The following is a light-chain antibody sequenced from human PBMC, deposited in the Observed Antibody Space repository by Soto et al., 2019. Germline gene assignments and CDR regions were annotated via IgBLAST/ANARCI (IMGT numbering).Light chain of an antibody. CDR2: CAF. V-gene: IGKV3-20*01. CDR1: QSVDTAY. J-gene: IGKJ2*01. Sequence: EIVLTPSPGTLSLSPGERATLSCRASQSVDTAYLVWYQQKPGRDPMLLIYCAFNRATGIQDRFSGSGSGTDFTLTINRLEPEDFAVYYCHHCNVSPYPFGQGTNLEIK. CDR3: HHCNVSPYP.